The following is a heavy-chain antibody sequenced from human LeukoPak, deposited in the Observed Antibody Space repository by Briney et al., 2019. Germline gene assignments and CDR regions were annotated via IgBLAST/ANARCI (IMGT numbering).Heavy chain of an antibody. CDR2: ISGSSTYR. V-gene: IGHV3-21*01. J-gene: IGHJ4*02. D-gene: IGHD2-2*01. CDR3: ARDHSSSRYFDF. Sequence: PGGSLRLSCAASGYTFSSYSMNWVRRAPGKGLEWVSSISGSSTYRDYSDSVKGRFTISRDNAKNALYLPMDSVRAEDTAVYYDARDHSSSRYFDFWGQGTLVTVSS. CDR1: GYTFSSYS.